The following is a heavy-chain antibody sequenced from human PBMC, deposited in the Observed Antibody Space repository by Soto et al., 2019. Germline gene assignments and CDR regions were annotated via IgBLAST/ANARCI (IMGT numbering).Heavy chain of an antibody. CDR1: GGSFSGYY. J-gene: IGHJ6*03. V-gene: IGHV4-34*01. D-gene: IGHD4-17*01. Sequence: SETLSLTCAVYGGSFSGYYWSWIRQPPGKGLKWIGEINHSGSTNYNPSLKNRVTISVDTSKNQFSLKLSSVTAADTAVYYCASAGDYAAFSYYYYMDVWGKGTTVTVSS. CDR3: ASAGDYAAFSYYYYMDV. CDR2: INHSGST.